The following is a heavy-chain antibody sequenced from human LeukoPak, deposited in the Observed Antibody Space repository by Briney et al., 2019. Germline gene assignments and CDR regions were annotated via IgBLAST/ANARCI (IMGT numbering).Heavy chain of an antibody. CDR2: INPNSGGT. Sequence: GASVKVSCKASGYTFTDHYMHWVRQAPGQGLEWMGRINPNSGGTNYAQKFQGRVTMTRDTSISTAYMELSRLRSDDTAVYYCASAYRNYGSGSYYNGFDPWGQGTLVTVSS. D-gene: IGHD3-10*01. CDR1: GYTFTDHY. J-gene: IGHJ5*02. V-gene: IGHV1-2*06. CDR3: ASAYRNYGSGSYYNGFDP.